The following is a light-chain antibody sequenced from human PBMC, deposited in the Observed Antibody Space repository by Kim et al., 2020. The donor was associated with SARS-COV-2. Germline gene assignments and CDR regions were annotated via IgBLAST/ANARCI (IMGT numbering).Light chain of an antibody. CDR1: NSNIGKTF. CDR2: ANT. J-gene: IGLJ3*02. V-gene: IGLV1-47*02. Sequence: GQSVTISCSGGNSNIGKTFVYWYQQLPGTAPKVLIYANTQRPSGVPDRFSGSKSGTSASLTISGLRSEDEADYYCAAWDDILSGRLFGGGTQLTVL. CDR3: AAWDDILSGRL.